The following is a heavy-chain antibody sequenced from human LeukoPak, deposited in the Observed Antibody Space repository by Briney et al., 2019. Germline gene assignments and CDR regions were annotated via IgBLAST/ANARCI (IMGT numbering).Heavy chain of an antibody. J-gene: IGHJ3*02. Sequence: SETLSLTCTVSGASINIRYHYWGWIRQSPGKGLEWIGSIYYSGSTYYNPSLKSRVTISVDTSKNQFSLKLSSVTAANTAVYYCANLDHYYDSSGYSDAFDIWGQGTMVTVSS. CDR2: IYYSGST. V-gene: IGHV4-39*07. CDR1: GASINIRYHY. CDR3: ANLDHYYDSSGYSDAFDI. D-gene: IGHD3-22*01.